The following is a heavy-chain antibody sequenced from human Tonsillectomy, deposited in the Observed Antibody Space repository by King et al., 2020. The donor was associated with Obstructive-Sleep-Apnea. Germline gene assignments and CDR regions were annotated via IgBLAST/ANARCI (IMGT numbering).Heavy chain of an antibody. CDR3: ATDVGAYYYDSSGYNDY. J-gene: IGHJ4*02. CDR1: GFTFSSYG. D-gene: IGHD3-22*01. V-gene: IGHV3-30*03. CDR2: ISYDGTNK. Sequence: VQLVESGGGVVQPGRSLRLSCAASGFTFSSYGMHWVRQAPGEGLEWVAVISYDGTNKYCADSVKGRFTISRDNSKNTLYLQMNSLRAENTATYYCATDVGAYYYDSSGYNDYWGQGTLVTVSS.